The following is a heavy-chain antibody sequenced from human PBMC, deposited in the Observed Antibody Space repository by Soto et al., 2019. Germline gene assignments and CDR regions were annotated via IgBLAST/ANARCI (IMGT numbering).Heavy chain of an antibody. Sequence: ASVKVSCKASGGTFSSYAISWVRQAPGQGLEWMGGIIPIFGTANYAQKFQGRVTITADESTSTAYMELSSLRSEDTAVYYCARDGEIATITKYYFDYWGQGTLVTVSS. V-gene: IGHV1-69*13. CDR2: IIPIFGTA. J-gene: IGHJ4*02. CDR1: GGTFSSYA. CDR3: ARDGEIATITKYYFDY. D-gene: IGHD4-4*01.